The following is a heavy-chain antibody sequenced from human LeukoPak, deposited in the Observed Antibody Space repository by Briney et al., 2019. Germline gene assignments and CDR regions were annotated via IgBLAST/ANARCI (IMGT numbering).Heavy chain of an antibody. Sequence: SVKVSCKASGSTFSSYAISWVRQAPGQGLEWMGRIIPILGIANYAQKFQGRVTITADKSTSTAYMELSSLRSEDTAVYYCARGSGNTYYYDSSGYYLPDYWGQGTLVTVSS. CDR3: ARGSGNTYYYDSSGYYLPDY. J-gene: IGHJ4*02. V-gene: IGHV1-69*04. D-gene: IGHD3-22*01. CDR2: IIPILGIA. CDR1: GSTFSSYA.